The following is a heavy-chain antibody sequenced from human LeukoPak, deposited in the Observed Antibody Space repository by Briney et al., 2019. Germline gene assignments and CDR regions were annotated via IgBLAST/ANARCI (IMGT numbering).Heavy chain of an antibody. CDR2: INPSGGST. J-gene: IGHJ5*02. CDR3: ARGIRADSSGYYPRFDP. V-gene: IGHV1-46*01. D-gene: IGHD3-22*01. CDR1: GYTFTSYY. Sequence: ASVKVSCKASGYTFTSYYMHWVRQAPGQGLEWMGIINPSGGSTSYAQKFQGRVTISVDRSKNQFSLKLSPVTAADTAVYYCARGIRADSSGYYPRFDPWGQGTLVTVSS.